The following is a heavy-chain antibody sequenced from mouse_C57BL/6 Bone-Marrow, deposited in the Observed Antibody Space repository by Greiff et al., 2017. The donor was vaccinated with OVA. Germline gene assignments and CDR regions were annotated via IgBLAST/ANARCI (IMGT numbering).Heavy chain of an antibody. CDR1: GYTFTDYE. J-gene: IGHJ4*01. CDR3: TRGYSNYYAMDY. CDR2: IDPETGGP. V-gene: IGHV1-15*01. Sequence: QVQLQQSGAELVRPGASVTLSCTASGYTFTDYEMHWVKQTPVHGLEWIGAIDPETGGPAYNQKFKGKAILTADKSSSTAYMELRSLTSEYSAVYYCTRGYSNYYAMDYWGQGTSVTVSS. D-gene: IGHD2-5*01.